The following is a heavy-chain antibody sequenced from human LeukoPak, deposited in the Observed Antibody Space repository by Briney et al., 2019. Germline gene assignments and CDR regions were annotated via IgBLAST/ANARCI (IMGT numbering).Heavy chain of an antibody. J-gene: IGHJ4*02. CDR3: ARGAVYDFWSGYHNYFDY. D-gene: IGHD3-3*01. CDR1: GYTFTSYD. Sequence: ASVKVSCKASGYTFTSYDINWVRQATGQGLEWMGWMNPNSGNTGYAQKFQGRVTITRNTSISTAYMELRSLRSEDTAVYYCARGAVYDFWSGYHNYFDYWGQGTLVTVSS. V-gene: IGHV1-8*03. CDR2: MNPNSGNT.